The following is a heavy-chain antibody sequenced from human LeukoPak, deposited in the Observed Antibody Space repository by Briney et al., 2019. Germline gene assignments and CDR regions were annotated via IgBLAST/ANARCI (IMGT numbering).Heavy chain of an antibody. CDR2: SSGSGSTI. D-gene: IGHD1/OR15-1a*01. CDR1: GFNFRDYY. J-gene: IGHJ3*02. V-gene: IGHV3-11*01. Sequence: GGSLRLSCAASGFNFRDYYMSWIRQAPGKGLEGVSYSSGSGSTIYYADSVKGRFTISRDNAKNSLSLQMNSLRAEDTAVYYCARESAEISFITRSLGTSDAFDIWGQGTMVTVSS. CDR3: ARESAEISFITRSLGTSDAFDI.